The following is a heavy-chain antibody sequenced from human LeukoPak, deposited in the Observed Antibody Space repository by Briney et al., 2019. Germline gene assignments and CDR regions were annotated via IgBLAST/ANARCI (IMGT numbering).Heavy chain of an antibody. D-gene: IGHD5-12*01. CDR1: GFTFSIYA. CDR3: AKVANDMVATIAYFLLDY. Sequence: GGSLRLSCAASGFTFSIYAMSWVRQAPGKGLEWVSGISGSGSSTYSADSVKGRFTISRDNSKNTLYLQMNSLRAEDTAVYYCAKVANDMVATIAYFLLDYWGRGTLVTVSS. CDR2: ISGSGSST. V-gene: IGHV3-23*01. J-gene: IGHJ4*02.